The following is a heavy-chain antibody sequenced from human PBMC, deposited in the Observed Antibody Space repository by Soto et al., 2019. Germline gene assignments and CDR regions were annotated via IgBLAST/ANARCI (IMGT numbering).Heavy chain of an antibody. CDR3: AREEVAYYGSGSYNWFDP. J-gene: IGHJ5*02. Sequence: QVQLQESGPGLVKTSQTLSLTCTVSGGSINSGDYYWSWIRQHPGKGLEWIGYIYYSGSTYYNPSLKSRVTLSVDTSKNQFSLKLSSVTAADTAVYYCAREEVAYYGSGSYNWFDPWGQGTLVTVSS. CDR2: IYYSGST. D-gene: IGHD3-10*01. CDR1: GGSINSGDYY. V-gene: IGHV4-31*03.